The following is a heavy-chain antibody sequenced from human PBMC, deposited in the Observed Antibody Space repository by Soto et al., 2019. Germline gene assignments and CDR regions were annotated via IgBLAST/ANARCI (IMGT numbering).Heavy chain of an antibody. CDR2: INGYNGNT. CDR1: GYSFTNYG. CDR3: AASTATSSR. V-gene: IGHV1-18*01. J-gene: IGHJ4*02. Sequence: QVQLVQSGAEVKKPGASVKVSCKASGYSFTNYGFSWVRQAPGQGLEWMGWINGYNGNTNYAPKLQGRFTMTTDTSTSTAYMELGSLTSDDTAVYFCAASTATSSRWGQGTLVTVSS. D-gene: IGHD1-1*01.